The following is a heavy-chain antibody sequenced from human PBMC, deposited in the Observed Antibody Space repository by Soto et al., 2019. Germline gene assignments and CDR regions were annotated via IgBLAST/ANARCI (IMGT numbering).Heavy chain of an antibody. CDR1: GGSISSGGYY. J-gene: IGHJ4*02. Sequence: SETLSLTCPVSGGSISSGGYYWSWIRQHPGKGLEWIGYIYYSGSTYYNPSLKSRVTISVDTSKNQFSLKLSSVTAADTAVYYCARARAIPAAHTSFDYWGQGTLVTVSS. V-gene: IGHV4-31*03. D-gene: IGHD2-2*01. CDR3: ARARAIPAAHTSFDY. CDR2: IYYSGST.